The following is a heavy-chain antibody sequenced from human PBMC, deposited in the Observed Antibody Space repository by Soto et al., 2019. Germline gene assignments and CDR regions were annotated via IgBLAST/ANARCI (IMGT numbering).Heavy chain of an antibody. J-gene: IGHJ5*02. Sequence: QVQLVQSGAEVKKPGSSVKVSCKASGGTFSSYTISWVRQAPGQGLEWMGRIIPILGIANYAQKFQGRVTITADKSTSTAYMELSSLRSEDTAVYYCAREGLLAAACQYNWFDPWGQGTLVTVSS. D-gene: IGHD6-13*01. CDR1: GGTFSSYT. CDR2: IIPILGIA. CDR3: AREGLLAAACQYNWFDP. V-gene: IGHV1-69*08.